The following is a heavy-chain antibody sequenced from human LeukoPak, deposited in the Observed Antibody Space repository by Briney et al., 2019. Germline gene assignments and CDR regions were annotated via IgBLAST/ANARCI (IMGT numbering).Heavy chain of an antibody. D-gene: IGHD1-26*01. CDR1: GFSFNTSW. J-gene: IGHJ4*02. CDR2: IYPRDSDS. CDR3: ATNPYYRFAD. V-gene: IGHV5-51*01. Sequence: GEPLKISCQESGFSFNTSWFAWVRQMPGKGLGWVGIIYPRDSDSRYSPSFQGRVTLSVDRSINTAYLHWSSLSPSDTAIYYCATNPYYRFADWGQGTLVAVSS.